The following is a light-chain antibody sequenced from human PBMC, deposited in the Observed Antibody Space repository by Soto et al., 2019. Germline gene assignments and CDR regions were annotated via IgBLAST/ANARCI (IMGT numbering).Light chain of an antibody. V-gene: IGLV1-44*01. Sequence: SVLTQPPSASGTPGQRVTISCSGSSSNIGSNIVNWYQQLPGTAPKILIYTNNQRPSGVPDRFSDSKSGTSASLAISGLQSEDEADYYCAAWDGSLQTWVFGGGTQLTVL. J-gene: IGLJ3*02. CDR1: SSNIGSNI. CDR2: TNN. CDR3: AAWDGSLQTWV.